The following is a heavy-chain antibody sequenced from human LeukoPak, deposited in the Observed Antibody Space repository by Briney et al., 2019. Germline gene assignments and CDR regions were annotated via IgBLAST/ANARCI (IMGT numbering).Heavy chain of an antibody. CDR2: YDPEDGEI. V-gene: IGHV1-24*01. J-gene: IGHJ5*02. D-gene: IGHD1-26*01. CDR3: AIATVLEWEQGPWFDP. CDR1: GYTLTELS. Sequence: ASVKVSCKVSGYTLTELSMHWVRQAPGKGLEWMGGYDPEDGEIRYAQKFQGRVTLTEDTSTDTAYMDLRSLRSEDTAVYYCAIATVLEWEQGPWFDPWGQGTLVIVSS.